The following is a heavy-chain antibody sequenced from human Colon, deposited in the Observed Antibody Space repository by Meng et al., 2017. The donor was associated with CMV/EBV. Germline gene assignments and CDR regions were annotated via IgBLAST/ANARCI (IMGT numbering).Heavy chain of an antibody. CDR3: ARDFSVYSSSSAYNGMDV. Sequence: GESLKISCAASGFTFSTYWIHWVRQGPGKGLVWVSRFHSDGRSTTYADSVKGRFTISRDNAKNSLYLQMNSLRAEDTAVYYCARDFSVYSSSSAYNGMDVWGQGTTVTVSS. V-gene: IGHV3-74*03. J-gene: IGHJ6*02. D-gene: IGHD6-6*01. CDR1: GFTFSTYW. CDR2: FHSDGRST.